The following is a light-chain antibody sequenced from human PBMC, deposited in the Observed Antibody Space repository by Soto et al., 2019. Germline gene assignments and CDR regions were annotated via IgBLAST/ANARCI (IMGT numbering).Light chain of an antibody. V-gene: IGKV1D-16*01. CDR2: AAS. Sequence: DVQMTQSPSSLSASVGDRGTITCRASQDIKTWLVWYQQKPEQAPKSLIYAASGLQAGVPSRFSGSGSGTDFTLTISSLQPEDSAIYYCQQYNSYPLTFGGGT. J-gene: IGKJ4*01. CDR1: QDIKTW. CDR3: QQYNSYPLT.